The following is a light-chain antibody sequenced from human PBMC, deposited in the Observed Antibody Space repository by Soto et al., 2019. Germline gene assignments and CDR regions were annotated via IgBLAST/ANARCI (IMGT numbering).Light chain of an antibody. CDR2: SDS. V-gene: IGLV1-44*01. CDR1: NSNVGSNS. CDR3: STWDDNLSTWL. Sequence: QSVLTQPPSASGTPGQRVTISCSGSNSNVGSNSVNWYQQLPGMAPKLLLYSDSQRPSGVPDRFSGSKSGSSASLAISGLQSEDEADYHCSTWDDNLSTWLFGGGTKVTVL. J-gene: IGLJ3*02.